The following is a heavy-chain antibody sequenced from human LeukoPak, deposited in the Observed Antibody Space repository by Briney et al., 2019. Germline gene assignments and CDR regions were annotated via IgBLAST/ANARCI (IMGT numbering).Heavy chain of an antibody. CDR1: GFTFTNDA. CDR2: ISSSGSTI. V-gene: IGHV3-11*01. J-gene: IGHJ6*02. Sequence: GGSLRLSCVASGFTFTNDAMSWIRQAPGKGLEWVSYISSSGSTIYYADSVKGRFTISRDNAKNSLYLQMNSLRAEDTAVYYCARVTQHSSSWYPMSFYGMDVWGQGTTVTVSS. CDR3: ARVTQHSSSWYPMSFYGMDV. D-gene: IGHD6-13*01.